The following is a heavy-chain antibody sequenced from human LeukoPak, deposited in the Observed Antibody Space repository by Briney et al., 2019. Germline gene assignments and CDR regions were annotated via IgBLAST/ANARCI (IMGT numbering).Heavy chain of an antibody. Sequence: SETLSLTCTVSSGSISSGSYYWGWIRQPAGKGLEWIGRIYTSGSTNYNPSLKSRVTISVDTSKNQFSLKLSSVTAADTAVYYCATQYYDFWSGYPLSYYYYYMDVWGKGTTVTVSS. D-gene: IGHD3-3*01. J-gene: IGHJ6*03. V-gene: IGHV4-61*02. CDR1: SGSISSGSYY. CDR2: IYTSGST. CDR3: ATQYYDFWSGYPLSYYYYYMDV.